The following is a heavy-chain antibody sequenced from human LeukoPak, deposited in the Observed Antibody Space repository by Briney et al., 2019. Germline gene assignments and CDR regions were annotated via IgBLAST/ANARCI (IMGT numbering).Heavy chain of an antibody. J-gene: IGHJ4*02. D-gene: IGHD2/OR15-2a*01. Sequence: PSETLSLTCIVSGGSISSSSYNWGWIRQPPGKGPEWIGGIYYSGTTYYNPSLKSRLTISVDTSKNQFSLNLSSVTAADTAVYYCARHDRIIASPLVWGQGILVTVSS. CDR2: IYYSGTT. V-gene: IGHV4-39*01. CDR3: ARHDRIIASPLV. CDR1: GGSISSSSYN.